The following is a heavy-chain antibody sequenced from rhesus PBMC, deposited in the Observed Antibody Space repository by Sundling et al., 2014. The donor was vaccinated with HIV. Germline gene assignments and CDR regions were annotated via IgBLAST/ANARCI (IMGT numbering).Heavy chain of an antibody. V-gene: IGHV4-165*01. J-gene: IGHJ4*01. CDR2: ISGSSGST. Sequence: QVQLQESGPGLVKPSETLSLTCAVSGGSFSGYFWGWIRQPPGKGLEWIGYISGSSGSTDYNPSLKSRVTISTDTSKNQFSLKLSSVTAADTAVYYCASNEYYSGSFYHSDHWGQGVLVTVSS. CDR3: ASNEYYSGSFYHSDH. D-gene: IGHD3-16*01. CDR1: GGSFSGYF.